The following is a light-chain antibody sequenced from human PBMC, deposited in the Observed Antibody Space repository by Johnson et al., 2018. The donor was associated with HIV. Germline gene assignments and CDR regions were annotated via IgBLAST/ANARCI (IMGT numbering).Light chain of an antibody. Sequence: PSVSAAPGQKVTIPCSGSSSNIGKNSVSWYQQLPGTAPKLLIYESNKRPSGIPDRFSGSKSGTSATLGITGLQTGDEADYYCGTWDTRLSVLYVFGSGTKVTVL. J-gene: IGLJ1*01. CDR2: ESN. CDR3: GTWDTRLSVLYV. CDR1: SSNIGKNS. V-gene: IGLV1-51*02.